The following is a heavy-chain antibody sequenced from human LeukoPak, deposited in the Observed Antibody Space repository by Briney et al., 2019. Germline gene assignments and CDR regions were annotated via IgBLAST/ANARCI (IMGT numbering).Heavy chain of an antibody. CDR2: IRYDGSNK. CDR3: AKEGPSSGWIYYFDY. Sequence: GGSLRLSCAASGFTFSSYGMHWVRQAPGKGLERVAVIRYDGSNKYYADSVKGRFTISRDNSKNTLYLQMNSLRAEDTAVYYCAKEGPSSGWIYYFDYWGQGTLVTVSS. CDR1: GFTFSSYG. D-gene: IGHD6-19*01. V-gene: IGHV3-33*06. J-gene: IGHJ4*02.